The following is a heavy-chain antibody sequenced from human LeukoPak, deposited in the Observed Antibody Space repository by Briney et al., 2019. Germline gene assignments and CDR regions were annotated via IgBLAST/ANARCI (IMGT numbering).Heavy chain of an antibody. V-gene: IGHV4-34*01. CDR3: ARQWLVSPLFDY. D-gene: IGHD6-19*01. Sequence: SETLSLTCAVYGGSLSGYYWSWIRQPPGKGLEWIGEINHSGSTNYNPSLKSRVTISVDTSKNQLSLKLSSMTAADTAVYYCARQWLVSPLFDYWGQGTMVTVSS. CDR1: GGSLSGYY. CDR2: INHSGST. J-gene: IGHJ4*02.